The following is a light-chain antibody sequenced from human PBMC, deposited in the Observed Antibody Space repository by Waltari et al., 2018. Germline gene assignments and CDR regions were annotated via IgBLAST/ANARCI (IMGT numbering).Light chain of an antibody. CDR3: QQRSNWPPEGLT. CDR1: QSVSSY. Sequence: EIVFIQSPATLSLSPGERATLSCRASQSVSSYLAWYQQKPGQAPRLLIYDASNRATGIPARFSGSGSGTDFTLTISSLEPEDFAVYYCQQRSNWPPEGLTFGGGTKVEIK. CDR2: DAS. V-gene: IGKV3-11*01. J-gene: IGKJ4*01.